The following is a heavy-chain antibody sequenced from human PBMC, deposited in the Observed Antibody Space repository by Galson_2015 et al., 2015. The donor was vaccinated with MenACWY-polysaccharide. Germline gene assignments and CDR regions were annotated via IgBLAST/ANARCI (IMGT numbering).Heavy chain of an antibody. CDR3: AKSGGDGVTVFATVPTAPES. CDR2: ISGSGNSA. V-gene: IGHV3-23*01. CDR1: GFTFRSHP. Sequence: SLRLSCAASGFTFRSHPMNWVRQTPGKGLEWVSGISGSGNSAFYADSVRGRFTISRDNSKNTLYLQMNSLRADDTALYYCAKSGGDGVTVFATVPTAPESWGQGTLVTVSS. J-gene: IGHJ4*02. D-gene: IGHD2-21*01.